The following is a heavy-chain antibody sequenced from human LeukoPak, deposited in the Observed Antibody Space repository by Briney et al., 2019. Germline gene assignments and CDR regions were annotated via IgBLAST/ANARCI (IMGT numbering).Heavy chain of an antibody. CDR3: ARVRYRLAETYIDY. CDR1: GGTFSGYA. J-gene: IGHJ4*02. CDR2: IIPIFGTA. V-gene: IGHV1-69*06. Sequence: SVKVSCKASGGTFSGYAISWVRQAPGQGLEWMGGIIPIFGTANYAQKFQGRVTITADKSTSTAYVELSRLRSDDTAVYYCARVRYRLAETYIDYWGQGTLVTVSS. D-gene: IGHD3-16*01.